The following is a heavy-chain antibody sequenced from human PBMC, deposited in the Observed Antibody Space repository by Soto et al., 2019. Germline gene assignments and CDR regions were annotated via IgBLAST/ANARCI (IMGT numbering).Heavy chain of an antibody. V-gene: IGHV3-74*01. CDR2: INSAGSDI. J-gene: IGHJ6*02. CDR1: GFTLNYYW. CDR3: AKGRSYYYYYGVDV. Sequence: GGSLRLSCEASGFTLNYYWMHWVRQAPGQGLVWVSRINSAGSDISYADSVKGRFTVSRDNARNTLYLQMNSVRAEDTALYYCAKGRSYYYYYGVDVWGQGTTVTVS.